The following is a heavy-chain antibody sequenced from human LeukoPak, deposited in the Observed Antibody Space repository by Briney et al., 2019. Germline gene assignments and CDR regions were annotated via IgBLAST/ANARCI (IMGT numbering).Heavy chain of an antibody. CDR3: ARAGAGALLIWFLGDGMDV. CDR1: GYMFTTYG. CDR2: ISTGTGDT. Sequence: ASVKVSCKASGYMFTTYGINWVRQAPGQGLEWMGWISTGTGDTNYAQKFQDRVTMTIDTSANTAHMELRSLRSDDTAVYYCARAGAGALLIWFLGDGMDVWGQGTTVTVSS. J-gene: IGHJ6*02. D-gene: IGHD1-26*01. V-gene: IGHV1-18*01.